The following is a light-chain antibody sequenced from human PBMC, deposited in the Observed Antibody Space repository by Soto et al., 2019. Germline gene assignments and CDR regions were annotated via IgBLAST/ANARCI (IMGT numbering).Light chain of an antibody. V-gene: IGLV2-14*01. CDR1: SSDVGGYNY. J-gene: IGLJ3*02. CDR2: EVS. Sequence: QSALTQPASVSGSPGQSITISCTGTSSDVGGYNYVSWYQQHPGKAPKLMIYEVSNRPSGVSNRFSGSKSGNTASLTISGLQAEDEADYYFSSYTTISTLEVFRGGTKVTVL. CDR3: SSYTTISTLEV.